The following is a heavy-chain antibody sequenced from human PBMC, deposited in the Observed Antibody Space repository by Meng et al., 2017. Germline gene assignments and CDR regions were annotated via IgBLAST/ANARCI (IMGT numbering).Heavy chain of an antibody. CDR2: IYYSGST. CDR3: ARGGGKYCSSTSCYWVYFDY. CDR1: GGSISSYY. D-gene: IGHD2-2*01. V-gene: IGHV4-59*01. Sequence: SETLSLTCTVSGGSISSYYWSWIRQPPGKGLEWIGYIYYSGSTNYNPPLKSRVTISVDTSKNQFSLKLSSVTAADTAVYYCARGGGKYCSSTSCYWVYFDYWGQGTLVTVSS. J-gene: IGHJ4*02.